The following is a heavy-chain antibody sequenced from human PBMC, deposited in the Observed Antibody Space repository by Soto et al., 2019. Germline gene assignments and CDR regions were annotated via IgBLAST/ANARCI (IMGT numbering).Heavy chain of an antibody. J-gene: IGHJ3*02. V-gene: IGHV3-30-3*01. CDR1: GFTFSSYA. D-gene: IGHD2-15*01. CDR3: LGVADAFDI. Sequence: QVQLVESGGGVVQPGRSLRLSCAASGFTFSSYAMHWVRQAPGKGLEWVAVISYDGSNKYYADSVKGRFTISRDNSKNTLYLQMNSLRAEDTAVYYCLGVADAFDIWGQGTMVTVSS. CDR2: ISYDGSNK.